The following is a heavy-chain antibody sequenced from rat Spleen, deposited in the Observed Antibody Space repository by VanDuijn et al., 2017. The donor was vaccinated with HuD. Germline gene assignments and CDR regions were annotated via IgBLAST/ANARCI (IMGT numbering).Heavy chain of an antibody. CDR2: ISSGGRT. CDR3: TREGFSATFFDY. CDR1: G. J-gene: IGHJ2*01. Sequence: GVSWVRQPPGKGLEWIAAISSGGRTFYNSALKSRLSISRDTSKSQVFLKMNNLQTEDTAIYFCTREGFSATFFDYWGQGVMVTVSS. D-gene: IGHD3-3*01. V-gene: IGHV2-4*01.